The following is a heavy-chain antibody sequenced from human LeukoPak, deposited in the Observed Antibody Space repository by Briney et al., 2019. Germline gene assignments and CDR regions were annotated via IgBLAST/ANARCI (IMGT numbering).Heavy chain of an antibody. V-gene: IGHV4-4*07. J-gene: IGHJ4*02. CDR2: TYTSGST. D-gene: IGHD6-13*01. Sequence: SETLSLTCTVSGGSISSYYWSWIRQPAGKGLEWIGRTYTSGSTNYNPSLKSRVTMSVDTSKNQFSLKLSSVTAADTAVYYCARGGSDSSSWYVGYYFDYWGQGTLVTVSS. CDR1: GGSISSYY. CDR3: ARGGSDSSSWYVGYYFDY.